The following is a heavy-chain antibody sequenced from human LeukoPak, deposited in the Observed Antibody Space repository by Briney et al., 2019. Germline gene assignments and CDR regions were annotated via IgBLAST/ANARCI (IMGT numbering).Heavy chain of an antibody. CDR3: TTLRGYSYGTDAFDI. V-gene: IGHV4-59*01. CDR2: IYYSGST. Sequence: SETLSLTRTVSGGSISSYYWSWIRQPPGKGLEWIGYIYYSGSTNYNPSLKSRVTISVDTSKNQFSLRLSSVTAADTAVYYCTTLRGYSYGTDAFDIWGQGTMVTVSS. CDR1: GGSISSYY. D-gene: IGHD5-18*01. J-gene: IGHJ3*02.